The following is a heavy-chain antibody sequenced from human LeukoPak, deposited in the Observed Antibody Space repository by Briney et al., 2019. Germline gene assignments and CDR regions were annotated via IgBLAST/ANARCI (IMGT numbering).Heavy chain of an antibody. V-gene: IGHV3-11*04. J-gene: IGHJ4*02. D-gene: IGHD6-13*01. CDR1: GFTFSEYY. CDR2: ISSSGSTI. CDR3: ARVVAAGEYYFDY. Sequence: GGSLRLSCAASGFTFSEYYMSWIRQAPGKGLEWVSYISSSGSTIYYADSVRGRFTISRDNAKNSLYLQMNSLRAEDTAVYYCARVVAAGEYYFDYWGRGTLVTVSS.